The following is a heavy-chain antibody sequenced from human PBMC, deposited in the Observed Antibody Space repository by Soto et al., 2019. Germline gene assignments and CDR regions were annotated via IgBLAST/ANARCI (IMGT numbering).Heavy chain of an antibody. D-gene: IGHD6-6*01. Sequence: QVQLVQSGAEVKKPGASVKVSCKASGYTFTGHYMYWLRQAPGQGLEWRGWINPDNGGTSYAQKFQGRITMTTDTSINTADMGLSRLRSDDTAGYYCAREVVKVGYSSSSCAYCGQGSLVTVST. V-gene: IGHV1-2*02. CDR2: INPDNGGT. J-gene: IGHJ4*02. CDR3: AREVVKVGYSSSSCAY. CDR1: GYTFTGHY.